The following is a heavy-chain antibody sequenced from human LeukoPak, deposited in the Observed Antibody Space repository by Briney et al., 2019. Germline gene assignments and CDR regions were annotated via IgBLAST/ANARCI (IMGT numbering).Heavy chain of an antibody. CDR3: TRAFFDDFWSGSSYYYYYMDV. V-gene: IGHV3-49*04. CDR2: IRSKAYGGTT. D-gene: IGHD3-3*01. J-gene: IGHJ6*03. CDR1: GFRFSNYA. Sequence: GGSLRLSCTASGFRFSNYAMNWVRQAPGKGLEWVGFIRSKAYGGTTEYAASVKGRFTISRDDSKSIAYLQMNSLKTEDTAVYYCTRAFFDDFWSGSSYYYYYMDVWGKGTTVTVSS.